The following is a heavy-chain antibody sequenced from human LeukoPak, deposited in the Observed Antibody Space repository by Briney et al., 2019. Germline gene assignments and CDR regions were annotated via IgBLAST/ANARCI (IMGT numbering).Heavy chain of an antibody. Sequence: SETLSLTCTVSGGPIRSYYWGWVRQPAGKGLEWIGRIYTTGTTNYNPSLKSRLTLSVDTSKNQFSLKLTSVGAADTAIYYCARQGYTASYYFLDYWSPGTLVTVSS. CDR3: ARQGYTASYYFLDY. CDR1: GGPIRSYY. J-gene: IGHJ4*02. V-gene: IGHV4-4*07. CDR2: IYTTGTT. D-gene: IGHD3-10*01.